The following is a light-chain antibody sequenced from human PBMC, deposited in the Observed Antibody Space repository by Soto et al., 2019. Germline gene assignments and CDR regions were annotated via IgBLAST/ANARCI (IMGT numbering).Light chain of an antibody. CDR3: QHRSNWPLT. Sequence: EIVLTQSPATQSLSPGERATLSCRASQSVSSYLAWYQQKPGQAPRLLIYAASNRATGIPARFSGSGSGTDFTLTISSLGPEDFAGYYCQHRSNWPLTLGGGTKVEIK. J-gene: IGKJ4*01. CDR1: QSVSSY. CDR2: AAS. V-gene: IGKV3-11*01.